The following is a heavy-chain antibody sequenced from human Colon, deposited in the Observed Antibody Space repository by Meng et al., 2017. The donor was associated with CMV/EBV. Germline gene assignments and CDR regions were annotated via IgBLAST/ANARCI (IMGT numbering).Heavy chain of an antibody. CDR1: GFTFSNYA. CDR2: ITSTSNKV. V-gene: IGHV3-48*03. D-gene: IGHD3-22*01. Sequence: GGSLRLSCAASGFTFSNYAMKWVRQAPGRGLESISYITSTSNKVYYADSVKGRFTVSRDNAEKSLHLQMNSLRVEDTAVYYCARGKYSSSRNDDYYYGLDVWGQGTTVTVSS. J-gene: IGHJ6*02. CDR3: ARGKYSSSRNDDYYYGLDV.